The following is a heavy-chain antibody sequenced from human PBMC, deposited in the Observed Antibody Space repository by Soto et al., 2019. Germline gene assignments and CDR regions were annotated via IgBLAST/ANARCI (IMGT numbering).Heavy chain of an antibody. CDR1: GYTFTSYG. CDR2: ISAYNGNT. Sequence: GASVKVSCKASGYTFTSYGISWVRQAPGQGLEWMGWISAYNGNTNYAQKLQGRVTMTTDTSTSTAYMELRSLRSDDTAVYYCAIGSVAGSYERAFDIWGQGTMVTVSS. D-gene: IGHD6-19*01. V-gene: IGHV1-18*01. CDR3: AIGSVAGSYERAFDI. J-gene: IGHJ3*02.